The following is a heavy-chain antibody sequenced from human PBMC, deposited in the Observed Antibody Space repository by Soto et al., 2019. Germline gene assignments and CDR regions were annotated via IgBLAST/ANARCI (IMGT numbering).Heavy chain of an antibody. CDR3: ATALRTGNYGMDV. D-gene: IGHD3-10*01. J-gene: IGHJ6*02. CDR1: GGTFSNDA. CDR2: IIPIFGTT. Sequence: QEQLVQAGAEVKKPGSSVRISCRASGGTFSNDAVSWVRQAQGQGLQWMGGIIPIFGTTHYAQKFQGRVTITADESTATAYMELRSVTSEDTAVYYCATALRTGNYGMDVWGQGTAVTVSS. V-gene: IGHV1-69*01.